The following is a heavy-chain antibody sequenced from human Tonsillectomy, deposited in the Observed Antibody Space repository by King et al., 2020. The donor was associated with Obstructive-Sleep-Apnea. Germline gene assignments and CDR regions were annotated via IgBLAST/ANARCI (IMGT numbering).Heavy chain of an antibody. V-gene: IGHV3-48*04. CDR2: ITSSSSTI. Sequence: VQLVESGGGLVQPGGSLRLSCTASGFTFSSYNMNWVRQAPGKGREWLSYITSSSSTIYYADSVKGRFTISSDNAKNSLYLQMHSLRAEDTAVYHCARAASGASGWFTLWYFDLWGRGTPVIVSS. CDR3: ARAASGASGWFTLWYFDL. D-gene: IGHD6-19*01. J-gene: IGHJ2*01. CDR1: GFTFSSYN.